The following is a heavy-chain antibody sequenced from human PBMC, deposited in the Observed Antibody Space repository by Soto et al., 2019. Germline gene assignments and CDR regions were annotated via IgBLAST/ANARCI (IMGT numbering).Heavy chain of an antibody. Sequence: QVQLVQSGAEVKKPGASVKVSCKASGYTFTGYYMHWVRQAPGQGLEWMGWINPNGGGTNYAQKFQGWVTMTRDTSISTAYMELSRLRSDDTAVYYCARGGIAAAGTFDYWGQGTLVTVSS. CDR1: GYTFTGYY. V-gene: IGHV1-2*04. CDR3: ARGGIAAAGTFDY. J-gene: IGHJ4*02. CDR2: INPNGGGT. D-gene: IGHD6-13*01.